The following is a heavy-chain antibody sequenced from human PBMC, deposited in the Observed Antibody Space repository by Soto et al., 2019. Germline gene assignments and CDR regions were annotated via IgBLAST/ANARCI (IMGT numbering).Heavy chain of an antibody. V-gene: IGHV1-46*01. CDR2: INPRIGST. D-gene: IGHD4-4*01. Sequence: QVPLVQSGAEAKKPGASVRVSCKAFGYTLSTLYMHWVRQAPGQGLEWMGMINPRIGSTSYTQKFQGRVTMTRDMSTSTVYMERSSLTSDDTAVYYCARGVEYRNSDIWRYYCDFWGHGTGVTVSS. CDR1: GYTLSTLY. CDR3: ARGVEYRNSDIWRYYCDF. J-gene: IGHJ4*01.